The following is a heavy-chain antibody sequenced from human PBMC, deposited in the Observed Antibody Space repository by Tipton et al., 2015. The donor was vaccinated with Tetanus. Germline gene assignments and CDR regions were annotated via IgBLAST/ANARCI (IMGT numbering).Heavy chain of an antibody. V-gene: IGHV4-39*01. CDR2: LYDRGNT. CDR3: ARGSQGLDP. CDR1: GGSIDRSTWY. Sequence: TLSLTCAVSGGSIDRSTWYWGWIRHSPGKGLEWIGGLYDRGNTHYNPSLKSRVPVSVNTSGIHFSLTLNSVTAADTAIYYCARGSQGLDPWGPGTPVTVSS. J-gene: IGHJ5*02.